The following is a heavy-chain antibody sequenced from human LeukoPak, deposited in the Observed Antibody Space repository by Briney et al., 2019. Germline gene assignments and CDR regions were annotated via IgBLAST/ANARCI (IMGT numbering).Heavy chain of an antibody. Sequence: GGSLRLSCAASGFTFSSYAMSWVRQAPGKGLEWVSAISGSGYSTYYADCVKGRFTISRDNSKNTLYLQMNSLRAEDTAVYYCTKDTPYYDSLTGYLGYWGQGTLVTVSS. V-gene: IGHV3-23*01. J-gene: IGHJ4*02. CDR1: GFTFSSYA. CDR3: TKDTPYYDSLTGYLGY. CDR2: ISGSGYST. D-gene: IGHD3-9*01.